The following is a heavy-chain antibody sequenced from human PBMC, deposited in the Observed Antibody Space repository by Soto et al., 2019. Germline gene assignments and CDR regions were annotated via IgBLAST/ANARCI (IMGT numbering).Heavy chain of an antibody. J-gene: IGHJ4*02. CDR3: VRTGYGKNYFDY. D-gene: IGHD5-18*01. Sequence: ASVKVSCKASGGTFSSYTISWVRQAPGQGLEWMGRIIPILGIANYAQKFQGRVTITADKSTSTAYMELSSLRAEDTAVYYCVRTGYGKNYFDYWGQGALVTVSS. CDR1: GGTFSSYT. CDR2: IIPILGIA. V-gene: IGHV1-69*02.